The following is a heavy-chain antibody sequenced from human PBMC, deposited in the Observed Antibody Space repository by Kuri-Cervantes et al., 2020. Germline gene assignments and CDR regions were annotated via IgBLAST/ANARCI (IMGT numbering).Heavy chain of an antibody. D-gene: IGHD3-22*01. V-gene: IGHV3-21*01. Sequence: GGSLRLSCAASGFTFSSYSMNWVRQAPGEGLEWVSSISSSSSYIYYADSVKGRFTISRDNAKNSLYLQMNSLRAEDTAVYYCARESGGYYDRSLDAFDIWGQGTMVTVSS. CDR3: ARESGGYYDRSLDAFDI. CDR2: ISSSSSYI. CDR1: GFTFSSYS. J-gene: IGHJ3*02.